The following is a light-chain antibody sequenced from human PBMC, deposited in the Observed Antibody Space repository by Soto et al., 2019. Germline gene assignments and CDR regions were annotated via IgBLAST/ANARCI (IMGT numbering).Light chain of an antibody. CDR3: QQRSNWWT. J-gene: IGKJ1*01. CDR1: QGVSSSY. CDR2: DAS. V-gene: IGKV3D-11*01. Sequence: EMVLTQSPGTLSLSPGERATLSCRASQGVSSSYLAWYQQKPGQAPRLLIYDASNRATGIPARFSGSGSGTDFTLTISSLEPEDFAVYYCQQRSNWWTFGQGTKVDIK.